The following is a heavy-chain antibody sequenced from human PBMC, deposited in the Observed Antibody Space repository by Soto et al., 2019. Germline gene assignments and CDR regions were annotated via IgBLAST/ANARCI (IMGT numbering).Heavy chain of an antibody. V-gene: IGHV3-74*01. CDR1: GLTFNRYW. CDR3: AREFCSGGNCYTYYFDP. Sequence: GGSLSLSCAASGLTFNRYWMHWVRHAPGKGLVWVSHINTDGSNTNYADSVKGRFTISRDNAKSTLFLQMNSLRDEDTAVYYCAREFCSGGNCYTYYFDPWGQGIPVTVSS. J-gene: IGHJ5*02. D-gene: IGHD2-15*01. CDR2: INTDGSNT.